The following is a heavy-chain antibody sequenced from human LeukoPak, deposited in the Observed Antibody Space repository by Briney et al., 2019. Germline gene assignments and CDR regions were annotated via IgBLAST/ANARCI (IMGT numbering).Heavy chain of an antibody. CDR3: VRDSRPGGAMGLYHNFDH. CDR2: IKEDGSEK. J-gene: IGHJ4*02. V-gene: IGHV3-7*01. D-gene: IGHD3-16*01. Sequence: GGPLRLSCAASGFKFGDFWMAWVRQTPGKGLEWVADIKEDGSEKYYVDSVKGRFTISRDNNKNSLYLQMNSLRGDDTAVYFCVRDSRPGGAMGLYHNFDHWGLGTLVTVSS. CDR1: GFKFGDFW.